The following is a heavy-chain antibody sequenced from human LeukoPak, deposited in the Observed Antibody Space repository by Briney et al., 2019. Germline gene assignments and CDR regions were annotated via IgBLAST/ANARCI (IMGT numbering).Heavy chain of an antibody. J-gene: IGHJ4*02. CDR2: IYYSGST. CDR1: GGSISSYY. V-gene: IGHV4-59*08. Sequence: PSETLSLTCTVSGGSISSYYWSWIRQPPGKGLEWIGYIYYSGSTNYNPSLKSRVTISVDTSKNQFSLKLSSVTAADTAVYYCAGISLALFDYWGQGTLVTVSS. CDR3: AGISLALFDY. D-gene: IGHD3-16*02.